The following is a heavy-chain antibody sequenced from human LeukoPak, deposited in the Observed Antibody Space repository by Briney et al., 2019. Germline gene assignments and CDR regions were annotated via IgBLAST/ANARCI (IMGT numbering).Heavy chain of an antibody. CDR3: ARLAKDTLTGYWYFDL. V-gene: IGHV4-61*08. Sequence: PWETLSPTCTVSGGSISSGGYYWSCIPQPPGRGLEWIGYIHNSGDTNYNPSLNSRVTIPVAMSKNQFSLRLTSVTAADTAVYFCARLAKDTLTGYWYFDLWGRGTLVTVSS. CDR1: GGSISSGGYY. CDR2: IHNSGDT. J-gene: IGHJ2*01. D-gene: IGHD3-9*01.